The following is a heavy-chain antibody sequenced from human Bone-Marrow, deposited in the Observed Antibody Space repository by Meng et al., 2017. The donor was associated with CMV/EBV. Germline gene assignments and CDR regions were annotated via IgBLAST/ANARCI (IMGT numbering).Heavy chain of an antibody. CDR2: IDWDDDK. V-gene: IGHV2-70*20. J-gene: IGHJ6*02. D-gene: IGHD1-7*01. CDR3: ARMREGTGTTNSYYYGMDV. CDR1: GFSLSTSGMC. Sequence: LVKPTQTLTLTCTFSGFSLSTSGMCVSWVRQPPGKALEWLALIDWDDDKYYSTSLKTRLTISKDTSKNQVVLTMTNMDPVDTATYYCARMREGTGTTNSYYYGMDVWGQGTTVTVYS.